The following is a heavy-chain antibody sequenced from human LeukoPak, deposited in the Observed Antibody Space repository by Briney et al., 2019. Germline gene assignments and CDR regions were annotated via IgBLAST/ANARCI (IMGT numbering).Heavy chain of an antibody. CDR1: GFTFSSYA. J-gene: IGHJ4*02. D-gene: IGHD1-7*01. CDR2: ISYDGSNK. V-gene: IGHV3-30*04. CDR3: AREGQLELRRKYYFDY. Sequence: GGSLRLSCAASGFTFSSYAMHWVRQAPGKGLEWVAVISYDGSNKYYADSVKGRFTISRDNSKNTLYLQMNSLRAEDTAVYYCAREGQLELRRKYYFDYWGQGTLVTVSS.